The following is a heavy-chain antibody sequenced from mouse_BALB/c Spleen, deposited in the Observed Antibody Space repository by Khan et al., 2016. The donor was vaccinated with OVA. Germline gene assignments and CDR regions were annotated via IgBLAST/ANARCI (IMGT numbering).Heavy chain of an antibody. CDR2: IDPFSGGT. V-gene: IGHV1S135*01. D-gene: IGHD2-13*01. CDR3: TRHGDGAWFTY. J-gene: IGHJ3*01. CDR1: GYSFTSYY. Sequence: VQLQQSGPELMKPGASVKISCKASGYSFTSYYIHWVMQSHGKSLEWIGYIDPFSGGTTYNQKFKGKATLTGDKSSSTAYIHNSNRTSEDSAVYYCTRHGDGAWFTYWGQGTLVTVSA.